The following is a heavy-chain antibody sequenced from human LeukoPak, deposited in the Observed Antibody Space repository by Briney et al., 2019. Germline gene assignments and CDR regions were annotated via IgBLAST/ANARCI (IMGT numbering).Heavy chain of an antibody. CDR1: GGSFSGYY. Sequence: KASETLSLTCAVYGGSFSGYYWSWIRQPPGKGLEWIGEINHSGSTNYNPSLKSRVTISVDTSKNQFSLKLSSVTAADTAVYYCARDRRYNYDYHYFDYWGQGTLVTVSS. V-gene: IGHV4-34*01. CDR2: INHSGST. D-gene: IGHD5-18*01. J-gene: IGHJ4*02. CDR3: ARDRRYNYDYHYFDY.